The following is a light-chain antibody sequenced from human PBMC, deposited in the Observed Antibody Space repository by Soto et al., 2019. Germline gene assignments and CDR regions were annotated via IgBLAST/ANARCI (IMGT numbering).Light chain of an antibody. V-gene: IGKV1-9*01. J-gene: IGKJ5*01. CDR3: QQLNTYDIT. Sequence: IQLTQSPSSLSASVGDRVTITCRASQGISSYLAWYQQKPGKAPKLLIYAASKLQSGVPSRFSGSGSGTDFTLTICFLQPEDFATYYCQQLNTYDITFGQGTRLEIK. CDR2: AAS. CDR1: QGISSY.